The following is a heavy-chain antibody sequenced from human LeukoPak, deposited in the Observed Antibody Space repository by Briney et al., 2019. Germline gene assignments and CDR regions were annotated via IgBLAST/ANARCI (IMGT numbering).Heavy chain of an antibody. CDR1: GGTFSSYA. V-gene: IGHV1-3*01. CDR3: AREFHDFWSGYYSY. Sequence: ASVKVSCKASGGTFSSYAISWVRQAPGQRLEWMGWINAGNGNTKYSQKFQGRVTITRDTSASTAYMELSSLRSEDTAVYYCAREFHDFWSGYYSYWGQGTLVTVSS. D-gene: IGHD3-3*01. CDR2: INAGNGNT. J-gene: IGHJ4*02.